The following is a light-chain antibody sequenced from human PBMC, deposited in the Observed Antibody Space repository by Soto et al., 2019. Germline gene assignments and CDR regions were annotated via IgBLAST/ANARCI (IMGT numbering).Light chain of an antibody. CDR1: QSVSSSY. Sequence: EIVLTQSPGTLSLSPGERATLSCRASQSVSSSYLAWYQQKPGQAPRLLIYGASSRATGIPDRFSGSGSGKDFTLTISRLEPEDFAVYYCQQYRSSQRKFGPGTKVEIK. V-gene: IGKV3-20*01. CDR2: GAS. CDR3: QQYRSSQRK. J-gene: IGKJ1*01.